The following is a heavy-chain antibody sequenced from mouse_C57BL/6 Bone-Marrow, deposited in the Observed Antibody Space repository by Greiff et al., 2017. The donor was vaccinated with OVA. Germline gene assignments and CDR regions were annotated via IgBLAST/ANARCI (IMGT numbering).Heavy chain of an antibody. J-gene: IGHJ4*01. V-gene: IGHV1-64*01. Sequence: QVQLQQPGAELVKPGASVKLSCKASGYTFTSYWMHWVKQRPGQGLEWIGMIHPNSGSTNYNEKFKSKAKLTVDKSSSTAYMQLSILTSEDAAVYYCARSPNWDEGAMECWGQGTAVTVSS. D-gene: IGHD4-1*01. CDR2: IHPNSGST. CDR1: GYTFTSYW. CDR3: ARSPNWDEGAMEC.